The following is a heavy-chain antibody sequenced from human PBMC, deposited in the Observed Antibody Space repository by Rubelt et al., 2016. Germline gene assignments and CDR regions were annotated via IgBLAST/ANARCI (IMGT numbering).Heavy chain of an antibody. V-gene: IGHV2-5*02. D-gene: IGHD2-2*01. CDR1: GFSLSTPGLG. Sequence: QITLKESGPTLVKPTQTLTLTCTFSGFSLSTPGLGVGWIRQPPGKALEWLAITFCDGTKRYRPSLESRLTIATDTSKNQVVLTMTNMDTVDTGTYYCAHSGGYQLIDYWGQGTLVTVSS. CDR3: AHSGGYQLIDY. J-gene: IGHJ4*02. CDR2: TFCDGTK.